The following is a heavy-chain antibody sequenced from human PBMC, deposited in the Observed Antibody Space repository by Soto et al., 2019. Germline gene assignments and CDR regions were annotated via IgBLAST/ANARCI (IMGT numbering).Heavy chain of an antibody. J-gene: IGHJ6*02. CDR3: ARLRITMVRGGFSGMDV. V-gene: IGHV3-7*05. D-gene: IGHD3-10*01. CDR2: IKQDGSEK. CDR1: GFTFSSYW. Sequence: EVQLVESGGGLVQPGGSLRLSCAASGFTFSSYWMSWVRQAPGKGLEWVANIKQDGSEKYHVDSVKGRFTISRDNAKNSLYLQMNSLRAEDTAVYYCARLRITMVRGGFSGMDVWGQGTTVTVSS.